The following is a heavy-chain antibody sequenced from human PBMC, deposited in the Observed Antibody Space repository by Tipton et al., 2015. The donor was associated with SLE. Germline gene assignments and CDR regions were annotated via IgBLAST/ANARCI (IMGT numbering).Heavy chain of an antibody. D-gene: IGHD1-7*01. CDR3: ARRGITGTTGGMDV. V-gene: IGHV4-4*02. Sequence: TLYLTCVVSGGSITSNNWWSWVRQPPGKGLEWIGDIYHSGSTDYNASLKSRVTISVDKSKNQFSLKLSSVTAADTAVYYCARRGITGTTGGMDVWGQGTTVTVSS. J-gene: IGHJ6*02. CDR1: GGSITSNNW. CDR2: IYHSGST.